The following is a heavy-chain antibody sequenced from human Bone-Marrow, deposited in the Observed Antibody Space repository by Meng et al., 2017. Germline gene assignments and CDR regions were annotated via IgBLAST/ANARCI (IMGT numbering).Heavy chain of an antibody. CDR2: INSDGSST. D-gene: IGHD7-27*01. V-gene: IGHV3-74*01. CDR3: ARVAWGFDY. J-gene: IGHJ4*02. Sequence: ELRLVESGGGLVQPGGALRLSCVATGITFNNYWMHRVRQAPGKGLVWVSRINSDGSSTSYADSVKGRFTISRDNAKNTLYLQMNSLTAEDTAIYYCARVAWGFDYWGQGTLVTVSS. CDR1: GITFNNYW.